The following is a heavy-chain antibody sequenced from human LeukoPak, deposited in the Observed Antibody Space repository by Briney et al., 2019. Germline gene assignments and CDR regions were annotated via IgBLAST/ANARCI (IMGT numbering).Heavy chain of an antibody. Sequence: SETLSLTCTVPGGSISSYYWSWIRQPPGKGLEWIGYIYYSGSTNYNPSLKSRVTISVDTSKNQFSLKLSSVTAADTAVYYCARSIAAAGIGDAFDIWGQGTMVTVSS. J-gene: IGHJ3*02. V-gene: IGHV4-59*01. CDR2: IYYSGST. CDR3: ARSIAAAGIGDAFDI. CDR1: GGSISSYY. D-gene: IGHD6-13*01.